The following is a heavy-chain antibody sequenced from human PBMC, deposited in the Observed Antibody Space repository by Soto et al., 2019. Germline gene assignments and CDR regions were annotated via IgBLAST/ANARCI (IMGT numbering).Heavy chain of an antibody. CDR3: AREGWDIYYYALDV. J-gene: IGHJ6*02. CDR1: GRPITGDY. V-gene: IGHV4-59*01. CDR2: IYYTGST. D-gene: IGHD1-26*01. Sequence: TSETLSLTCTVSGRPITGDYWGWIRQPPGKALEYIGHIYYTGSTRYNPSLTSRVTISLETSREQFSLKLTSVTAADTAVYYCAREGWDIYYYALDVGGQGTTVT.